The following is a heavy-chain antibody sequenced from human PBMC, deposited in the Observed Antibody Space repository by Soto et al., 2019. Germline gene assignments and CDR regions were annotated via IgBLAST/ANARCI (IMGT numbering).Heavy chain of an antibody. J-gene: IGHJ4*02. CDR2: IWYDGSNK. Sequence: GGSLRLSCAASGFTFSSYGMHWVRQAPGKGLEWVAVIWYDGSNKYYADSVKGRFTISRDNSKNTLYLQTNSLRAEDTAVYYCARASTYYYDSSGYLGIDYWGQGTLVTVSS. V-gene: IGHV3-33*01. D-gene: IGHD3-22*01. CDR3: ARASTYYYDSSGYLGIDY. CDR1: GFTFSSYG.